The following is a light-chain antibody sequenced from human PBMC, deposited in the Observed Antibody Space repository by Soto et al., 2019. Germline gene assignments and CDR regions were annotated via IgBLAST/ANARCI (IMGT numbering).Light chain of an antibody. CDR3: CSYAGNSTLV. V-gene: IGLV2-11*01. J-gene: IGLJ7*01. CDR2: DVS. Sequence: QSALTQPRSVSGSPGQSVTISCTGTSSDVGGFNYVSWYQQYPGKAPKFLIYDVSKRPSGVPFRFSGSKSANTASLKISGLQAEDEADYYCCSYAGNSTLVFGGGTQLTVL. CDR1: SSDVGGFNY.